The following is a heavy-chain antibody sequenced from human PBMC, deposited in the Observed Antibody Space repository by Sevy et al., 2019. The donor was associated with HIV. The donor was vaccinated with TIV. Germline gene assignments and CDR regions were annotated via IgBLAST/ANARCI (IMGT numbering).Heavy chain of an antibody. CDR1: GFTFSNAW. J-gene: IGHJ5*02. CDR2: LKSETEGGSA. D-gene: IGHD6-13*01. Sequence: GGSLRLSCAASGFTFSNAWMSWVRQAPGKGLEWVGRLKSETEGGSADYAAPVKGRFTLLREDSKNTLFLQMNSLKTEDTAIYYCATYNSPWYEGLSWGQGTLVTVSS. CDR3: ATYNSPWYEGLS. V-gene: IGHV3-15*01.